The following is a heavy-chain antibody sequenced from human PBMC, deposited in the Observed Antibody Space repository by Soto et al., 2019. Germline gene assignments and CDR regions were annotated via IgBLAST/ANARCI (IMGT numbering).Heavy chain of an antibody. CDR3: AKGLSVIQEWIIDGH. D-gene: IGHD5-18*01. Sequence: QVQLVESGGGVVQPGRSLRLSCAVSGFTLSSYGIHWVRQAPGKGLEWVAFMSYDGNKKYYADSVKGRFTISRDNSKNTLYLQMDSLRADDTAMYYCAKGLSVIQEWIIDGHWGQGPQVTVSS. CDR2: MSYDGNKK. V-gene: IGHV3-30*18. CDR1: GFTLSSYG. J-gene: IGHJ4*02.